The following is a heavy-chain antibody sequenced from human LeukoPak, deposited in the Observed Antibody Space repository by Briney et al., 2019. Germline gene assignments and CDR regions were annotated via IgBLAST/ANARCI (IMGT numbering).Heavy chain of an antibody. Sequence: GGSLRLSCAASEFTFDDYAMSWVRQAPGKGLEWVSVISGSGYYSYYADSVKGRFTVSRDNSKTTLYLQMNSLRADDTAVYYCAKGGPTGSNYFDFWGQGTLVTVSS. D-gene: IGHD1-26*01. V-gene: IGHV3-23*01. CDR3: AKGGPTGSNYFDF. J-gene: IGHJ4*02. CDR2: ISGSGYYS. CDR1: EFTFDDYA.